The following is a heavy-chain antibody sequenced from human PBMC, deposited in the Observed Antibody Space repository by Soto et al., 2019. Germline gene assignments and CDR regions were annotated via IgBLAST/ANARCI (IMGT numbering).Heavy chain of an antibody. V-gene: IGHV4-34*01. CDR3: ARGLGYCSGGSCRHAFDI. D-gene: IGHD2-15*01. Sequence: QVQLQQWGAGLLKPSETLSLTCAVYGGSFSGYYWSWIRQPPGKGLAWIGEINHSGSTNYNPSLNSRVTISVDTSKSQFSLELSSVTAADTAVYYCARGLGYCSGGSCRHAFDIWGQGTMVTVSS. J-gene: IGHJ3*02. CDR2: INHSGST. CDR1: GGSFSGYY.